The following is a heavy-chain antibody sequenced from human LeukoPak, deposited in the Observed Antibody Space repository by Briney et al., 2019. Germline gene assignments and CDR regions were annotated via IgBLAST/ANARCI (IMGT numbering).Heavy chain of an antibody. J-gene: IGHJ6*02. CDR1: GFTVSSNY. CDR3: ARAKGDYSLYYYYGMDV. V-gene: IGHV3-66*01. Sequence: GGSLRLSCAASGFTVSSNYMSWVRQAPGKGLEWVSVIYSGGSTYYADSVRGRFTISRDNSKNTLYLQMNSLRAEDTAVYYCARAKGDYSLYYYYGMDVWGQGTTVTVSS. CDR2: IYSGGST. D-gene: IGHD4-17*01.